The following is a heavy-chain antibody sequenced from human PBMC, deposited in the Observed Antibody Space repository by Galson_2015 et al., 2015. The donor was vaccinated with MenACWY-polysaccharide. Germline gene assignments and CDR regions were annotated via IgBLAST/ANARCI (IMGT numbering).Heavy chain of an antibody. Sequence: PLILSCAASGFTLSTFRLHWVRQAPGRGLEWVSQITRGGDSLTYVDSVKGQFTISRDRVKNSLYLQMDSLRGEDTAVYYCVREAPERQRLEAHKDWGQGTL. D-gene: IGHD6-25*01. J-gene: IGHJ4*02. CDR1: GFTLSTFR. V-gene: IGHV3-48*01. CDR2: ITRGGDSL. CDR3: VREAPERQRLEAHKD.